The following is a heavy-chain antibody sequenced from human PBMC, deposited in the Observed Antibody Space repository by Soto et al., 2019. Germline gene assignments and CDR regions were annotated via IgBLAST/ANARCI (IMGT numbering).Heavy chain of an antibody. CDR3: ARERNAYNSAFCDY. CDR2: ISSSSSTI. V-gene: IGHV3-48*02. Sequence: PGGSLRLSCAASGFTFSSYSMNWVRQAPGKGLEWVSYISSSSSTIYYADSVGGRFTISRDNAKNSLYLQMNSLRDEDTAVYYCARERNAYNSAFCDYWGQGTLVTSPQ. J-gene: IGHJ4*02. D-gene: IGHD1-1*01. CDR1: GFTFSSYS.